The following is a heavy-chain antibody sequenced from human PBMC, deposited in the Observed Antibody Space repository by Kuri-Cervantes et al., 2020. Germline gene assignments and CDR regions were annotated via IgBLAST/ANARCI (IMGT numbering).Heavy chain of an antibody. V-gene: IGHV3-30*18. CDR2: ISYDGSNK. CDR3: AKGPMRGYSGYPKQGYFDY. J-gene: IGHJ4*02. CDR1: GFTSNNYW. Sequence: GGSLRLSCAVSGFTSNNYWMSWVRQAPGKGLEWVAVISYDGSNKYYADSVKGRFTISRDNSKNTLYLQMNSLRAEDTAVYYCAKGPMRGYSGYPKQGYFDYWGQGTLVTVSS. D-gene: IGHD5-12*01.